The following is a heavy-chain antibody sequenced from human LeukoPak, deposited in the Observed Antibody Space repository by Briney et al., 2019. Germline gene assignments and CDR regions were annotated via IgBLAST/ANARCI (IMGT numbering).Heavy chain of an antibody. CDR3: ARSPIVVVPAAIFSYYYYMDV. CDR2: IYYSGST. J-gene: IGHJ6*03. V-gene: IGHV4-59*11. CDR1: GGSISSHY. Sequence: SETLSLTCTVSGGSISSHYWSWIREPPGKGLEWIGYIYYSGSTNYNPSLKSRATISVDTSKNQFSLKLSPVTAADTAVYYCARSPIVVVPAAIFSYYYYMDVWGKGTTVTVSS. D-gene: IGHD2-2*02.